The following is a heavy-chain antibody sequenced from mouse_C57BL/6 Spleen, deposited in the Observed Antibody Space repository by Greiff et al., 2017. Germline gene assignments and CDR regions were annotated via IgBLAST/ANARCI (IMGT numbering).Heavy chain of an antibody. J-gene: IGHJ1*03. V-gene: IGHV1-42*01. CDR3: ANYDSYWYIDV. CDR2: INPSTGGN. CDR1: GYSFTGYY. Sequence: VQLQQSGPELVKPGASVKISCKASGYSFTGYYMNWVKQSPEKSLEWIGEINPSTGGNTYNQKFKDMATVTVDKSSSSAYMQLKSLTSEYSAAYCCANYDSYWYIDVWGTGTSVTVSS. D-gene: IGHD2-4*01.